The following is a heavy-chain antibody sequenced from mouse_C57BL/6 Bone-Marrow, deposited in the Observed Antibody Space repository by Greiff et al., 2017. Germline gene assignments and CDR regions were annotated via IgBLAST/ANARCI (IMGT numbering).Heavy chain of an antibody. Sequence: VQLQQSGAELVKPGASVKLSCKASGYTFTSYWMHWVKQRPGRGLEWIGRIDPTSGGTKYNAKFKSKATLTVDKPSSTAYMQLSSLTSEDSAVYYCARPYYYGSSGGYFDVWGTGTTVTVSS. CDR1: GYTFTSYW. J-gene: IGHJ1*03. V-gene: IGHV1-72*01. CDR3: ARPYYYGSSGGYFDV. CDR2: IDPTSGGT. D-gene: IGHD1-1*01.